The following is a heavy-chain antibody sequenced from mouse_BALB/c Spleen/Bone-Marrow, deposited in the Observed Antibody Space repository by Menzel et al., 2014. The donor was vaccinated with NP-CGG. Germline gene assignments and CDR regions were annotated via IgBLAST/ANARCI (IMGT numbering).Heavy chain of an antibody. CDR3: ARSHYYGSYAMDY. CDR1: GFNIKDTY. J-gene: IGHJ4*01. Sequence: VQLKQSGAELVKPGASVKLSCTASGFNIKDTYMHWVKQRPEQGLEWIGRIDPANGNTKYDPKLQGKATITADTSSNTAYLQLSSLTSEDTAVYYCARSHYYGSYAMDYWGQGTSVTVSS. CDR2: IDPANGNT. V-gene: IGHV14-3*02. D-gene: IGHD1-2*01.